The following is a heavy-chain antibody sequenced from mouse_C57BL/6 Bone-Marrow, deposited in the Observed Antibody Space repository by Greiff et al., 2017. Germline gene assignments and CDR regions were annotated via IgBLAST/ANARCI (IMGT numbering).Heavy chain of an antibody. Sequence: VQLQQSGAELARPGASLKLSCTASGYTFTSYGISWLKQRTGQGLVWFGEIYPRSGNNSYNEKFKGKTTLTADKSSSTAYIDLRSLTSEDSAVYFCARPRRRYAMDYWGQGTSVTVSS. CDR2: IYPRSGNN. CDR1: GYTFTSYG. V-gene: IGHV1-81*01. CDR3: ARPRRRYAMDY. J-gene: IGHJ4*01.